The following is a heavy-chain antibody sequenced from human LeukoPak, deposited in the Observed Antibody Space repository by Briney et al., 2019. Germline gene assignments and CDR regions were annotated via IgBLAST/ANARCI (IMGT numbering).Heavy chain of an antibody. CDR2: ISTSSIYI. J-gene: IGHJ4*02. CDR1: GFTSSSNS. Sequence: PGGSLRLSCAASGFTSSSNSMNWVRQAPGKGLEWVSSISTSSIYIYYADSVKGRFTISRDNAKNSLYLQMNSLRVEDTAVYYCAKDDGWVQYANGGQGTLVTVSS. D-gene: IGHD5-24*01. V-gene: IGHV3-21*04. CDR3: AKDDGWVQYAN.